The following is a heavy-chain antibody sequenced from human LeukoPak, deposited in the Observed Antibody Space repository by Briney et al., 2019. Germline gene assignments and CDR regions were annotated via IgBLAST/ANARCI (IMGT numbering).Heavy chain of an antibody. CDR2: IKQDGSEK. Sequence: GGSLRLSCAASGFTFSSYWMSWVRQAPGKGLEWVANIKQDGSEKYYVDSVKGRFTISRDNAKNSLYLQMNSLRPEDTAIYYCAWYGVTHGLDVWGQGPTVTVSS. D-gene: IGHD3-10*01. J-gene: IGHJ6*02. CDR1: GFTFSSYW. CDR3: AWYGVTHGLDV. V-gene: IGHV3-7*01.